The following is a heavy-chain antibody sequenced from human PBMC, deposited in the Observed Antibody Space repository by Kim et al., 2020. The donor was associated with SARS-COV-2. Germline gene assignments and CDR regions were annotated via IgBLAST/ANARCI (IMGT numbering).Heavy chain of an antibody. V-gene: IGHV3-23*01. D-gene: IGHD2-15*01. CDR3: AKRGGSCYQTCDFDY. Sequence: GGSLRLSCAASGFTFSSNAMSWVRQAPGKGLEWVSVIGGSGGNTYYADSVKGRFTISRDNSKNTLYLQMNSLRAEDTAVYYCAKRGGSCYQTCDFDYWGQGTLVTVSS. CDR1: GFTFSSNA. J-gene: IGHJ4*02. CDR2: IGGSGGNT.